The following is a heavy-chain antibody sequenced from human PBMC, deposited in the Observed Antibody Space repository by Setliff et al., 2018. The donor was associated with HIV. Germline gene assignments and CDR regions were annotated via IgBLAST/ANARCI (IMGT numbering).Heavy chain of an antibody. CDR1: GGSISTYY. Sequence: SETLSLTCTVSGGSISTYYWSWIRQPPGKGLEWIGYIYYSGNTDYNPSLKSRVTISVDTSKNQFSLKLNSVTAADTAVYYCATFDYYDSSGFYYGGGHWGQGTLVTVSS. CDR3: ATFDYYDSSGFYYGGGH. D-gene: IGHD3-22*01. J-gene: IGHJ4*02. CDR2: IYYSGNT. V-gene: IGHV4-59*12.